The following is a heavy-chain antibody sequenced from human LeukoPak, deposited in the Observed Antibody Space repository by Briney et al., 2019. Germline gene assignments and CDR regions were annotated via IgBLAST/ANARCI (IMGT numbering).Heavy chain of an antibody. CDR2: IYHSGST. V-gene: IGHV4-38-2*01. CDR3: AAPQVGATMDDAFDI. D-gene: IGHD1-26*01. CDR1: GYSISSGYY. J-gene: IGHJ3*02. Sequence: SETLSLTCAVSGYSISSGYYWGWIRQPPGKGLEWIGSIYHSGSTYYNPSLKSRVPISVDTSKNQFSLKLSSVTAADTAVYYCAAPQVGATMDDAFDIWGQGTMVTVSS.